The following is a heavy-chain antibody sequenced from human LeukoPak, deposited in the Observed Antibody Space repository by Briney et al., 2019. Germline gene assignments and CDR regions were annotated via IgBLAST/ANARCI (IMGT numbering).Heavy chain of an antibody. D-gene: IGHD3-22*01. CDR3: ARQYYDSTGYFYFDY. CDR1: GDFITGSTYY. V-gene: IGHV4-39*01. J-gene: IGHJ4*02. Sequence: SETLSLTCTVSGDFITGSTYYWGWIRQPPGKGLEWIGSMYYSGSTYSNPSLRSRVTMSADTSKNQFSLNLKSVTAADTAVYYCARQYYDSTGYFYFDYWGQGTLVTVSS. CDR2: MYYSGST.